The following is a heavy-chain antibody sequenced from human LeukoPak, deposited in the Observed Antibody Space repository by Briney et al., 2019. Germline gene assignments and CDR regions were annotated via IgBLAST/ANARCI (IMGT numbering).Heavy chain of an antibody. V-gene: IGHV1-2*04. CDR2: INPNSGGT. D-gene: IGHD3-3*01. CDR1: GYTFTGYY. CDR3: AQAIFGTKWYFQH. J-gene: IGHJ1*01. Sequence: GASVKVPCKASGYTFTGYYMHWVRQAPGQGLEWMGWINPNSGGTNYAQKFQGWVTMTRDTSISTAYMELSRLRSDDTAVYYCAQAIFGTKWYFQHWGQGTLVTVSS.